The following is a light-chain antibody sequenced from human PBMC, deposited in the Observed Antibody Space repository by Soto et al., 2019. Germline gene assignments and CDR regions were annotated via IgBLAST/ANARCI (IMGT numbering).Light chain of an antibody. CDR1: SSNIGNNY. Sequence: QSALTQPPSVSAAPGQKVTISCSGSSSNIGNNYVSWYQQLPGTAPKLLIYDNNKRPSGIPDRFSGSKSGTSATLGITGLQTGDEADYYCGTWDSSLSAAVFGGGTKHTVL. CDR2: DNN. J-gene: IGLJ2*01. CDR3: GTWDSSLSAAV. V-gene: IGLV1-51*01.